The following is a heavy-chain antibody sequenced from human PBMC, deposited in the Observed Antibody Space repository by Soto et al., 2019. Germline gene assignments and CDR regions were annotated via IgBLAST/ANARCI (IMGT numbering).Heavy chain of an antibody. CDR2: TYYRSKWYN. CDR3: ARDQFASDSSGYIFDY. J-gene: IGHJ4*02. V-gene: IGHV6-1*01. CDR1: GDSVSSNSAA. Sequence: SQTLSLACAISGDSVSSNSAAWNLIRQSPSRGLEWLGRTYYRSKWYNDYAVSVKSRITINPDTSKNQFSLQLNSVTPEDTAVYYCARDQFASDSSGYIFDYWGQGTLVTVSS. D-gene: IGHD3-22*01.